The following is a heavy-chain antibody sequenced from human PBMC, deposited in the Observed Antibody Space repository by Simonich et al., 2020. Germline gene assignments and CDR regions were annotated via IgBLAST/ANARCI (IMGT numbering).Heavy chain of an antibody. CDR1: GFTFSSYW. Sequence: EVQLVESGGGLVHPGGSLRLSCAASGFTFSSYWMSWVRQAPGKGLGWVSNIKQDGSEKYYVDSVKGRFTISRDNAKNSLYLQMNSLRAEDTAVYYCARDGLGTAYYYYMDVWGKGTTVTVSS. D-gene: IGHD7-27*01. CDR3: ARDGLGTAYYYYMDV. V-gene: IGHV3-7*01. CDR2: IKQDGSEK. J-gene: IGHJ6*03.